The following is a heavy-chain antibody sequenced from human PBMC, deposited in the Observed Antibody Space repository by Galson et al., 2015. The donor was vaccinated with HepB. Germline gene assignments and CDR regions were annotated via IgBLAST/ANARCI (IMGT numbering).Heavy chain of an antibody. CDR3: ARTIAMAGPYYFDY. D-gene: IGHD6-19*01. J-gene: IGHJ4*02. CDR1: GFTFSSYA. V-gene: IGHV3-64*01. CDR2: ISSNGGST. Sequence: SLRLSCAASGFTFSSYAMHWVRQAPGKGLEYVSAISSNGGSTYYANSVKGRFTISRDNSKNTLYLQMGSLRAEDMAVYYCARTIAMAGPYYFDYWGQGTLVTVSS.